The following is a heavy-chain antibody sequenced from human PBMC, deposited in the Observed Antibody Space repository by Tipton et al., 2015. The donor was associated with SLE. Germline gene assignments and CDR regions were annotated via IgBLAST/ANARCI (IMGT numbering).Heavy chain of an antibody. CDR2: IYYSGST. Sequence: TLSLTCTVSGGSISGHYLSWIRQPPGKGLEWIGYIYYSGSTNYNPSLKSRVTISVDTSKNHFSLKLSSVTAADTAVYYCTRGVGARGSNLDYWGQGSLVTVSS. D-gene: IGHD1-26*01. CDR3: TRGVGARGSNLDY. CDR1: GGSISGHY. V-gene: IGHV4-59*08. J-gene: IGHJ4*02.